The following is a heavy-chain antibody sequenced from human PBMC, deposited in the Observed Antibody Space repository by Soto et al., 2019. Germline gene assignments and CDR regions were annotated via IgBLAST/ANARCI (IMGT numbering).Heavy chain of an antibody. CDR2: IYHSGSA. J-gene: IGHJ3*02. CDR1: GGSISSGAYS. V-gene: IGHV4-30-2*01. Sequence: PSETLSLTCAVSGGSISSGAYSWSWIRQPPGKGLEWIGYIYHSGSAYYSPSLESRVTVSVDRSKNQFSLKLSSVTAADTAVFYCARGPYDSSGFYSAFDIWGPGTMVTVSS. CDR3: ARGPYDSSGFYSAFDI. D-gene: IGHD3-22*01.